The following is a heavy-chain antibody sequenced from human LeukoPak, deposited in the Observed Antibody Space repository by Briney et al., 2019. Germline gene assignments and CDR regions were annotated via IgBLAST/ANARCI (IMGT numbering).Heavy chain of an antibody. V-gene: IGHV4-34*01. CDR3: ARGPRWYYYGSGRSYYFDY. Sequence: SETLSLTCAVYGGSFSGYYWSWIRQPPGKGLEWIGEINHSGSTNYNPSLKSRVTISVDTSKNQFSLKLSSVTAADTAVYYCARGPRWYYYGSGRSYYFDYWGQGTLVTVSS. CDR1: GGSFSGYY. J-gene: IGHJ4*02. CDR2: INHSGST. D-gene: IGHD3-10*01.